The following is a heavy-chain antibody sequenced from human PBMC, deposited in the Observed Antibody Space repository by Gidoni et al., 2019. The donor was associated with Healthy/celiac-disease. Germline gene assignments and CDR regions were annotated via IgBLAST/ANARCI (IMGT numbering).Heavy chain of an antibody. Sequence: EVQLVESGGGLIQPGGSLTLSCPASGFTVSSNFMNWVRQAPGKGLEWVSVIYSGGSTFYADSVKGRFTISRDNSKNTLYLQMNSLRAEDTAVYYCAREGPNSSSWYGAFDIWGQGTMVTVSS. J-gene: IGHJ3*02. CDR3: AREGPNSSSWYGAFDI. CDR2: IYSGGST. V-gene: IGHV3-53*01. CDR1: GFTVSSNF. D-gene: IGHD6-13*01.